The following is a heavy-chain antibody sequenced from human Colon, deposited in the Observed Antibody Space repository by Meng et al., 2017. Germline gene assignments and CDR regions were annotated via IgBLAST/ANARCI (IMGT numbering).Heavy chain of an antibody. CDR1: GGSIDSADYY. Sequence: QVQLQESGPGLVQPSETLSLICTISGGSIDSADYYWNWIRQPPGKGLEWLGYIHSSGNTYYTPSLKSRLVMSLDTFKNQFSLRLASVKAADTALYYSVRNPVIPDARTFDFWGQGALVTVSS. CDR3: VRNPVIPDARTFDF. D-gene: IGHD2-2*01. V-gene: IGHV4-30-4*01. CDR2: IHSSGNT. J-gene: IGHJ4*02.